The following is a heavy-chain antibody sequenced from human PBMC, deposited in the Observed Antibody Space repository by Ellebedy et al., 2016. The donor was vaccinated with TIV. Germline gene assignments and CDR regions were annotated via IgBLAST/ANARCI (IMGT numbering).Heavy chain of an antibody. CDR2: LSAKHRNT. D-gene: IGHD5-12*01. CDR1: GYTFTSFG. CDR3: ARGDYPGAFEN. Sequence: AASVKVSCKPIGYTFTSFGITWVRQAPGQGLQWMARLSAKHRNTNYAQKFQGRVTMTTDNSANTVYLELRSLRSDDTAVYFCARGDYPGAFENWGQGTMVTVSS. J-gene: IGHJ3*02. V-gene: IGHV1-18*01.